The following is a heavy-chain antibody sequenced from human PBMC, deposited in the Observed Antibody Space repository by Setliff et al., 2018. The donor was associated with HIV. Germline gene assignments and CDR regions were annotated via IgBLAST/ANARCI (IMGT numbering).Heavy chain of an antibody. Sequence: SETLSLTCTVSGGSINRISYYWGWIRQAPGRGLEWIGSIYNSGSTYYNPSLKRRIIISSDTSKNQISLRLTSVTAADTAVYFCARSLAGLMNYFDYWGQGMLVTVSS. CDR1: GGSINRISYY. D-gene: IGHD6-19*01. CDR2: IYNSGST. V-gene: IGHV4-39*01. CDR3: ARSLAGLMNYFDY. J-gene: IGHJ4*02.